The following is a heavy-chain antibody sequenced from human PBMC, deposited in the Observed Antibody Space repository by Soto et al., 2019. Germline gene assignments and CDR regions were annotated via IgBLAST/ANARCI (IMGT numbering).Heavy chain of an antibody. CDR1: GYSFTSYW. V-gene: IGHV5-51*01. D-gene: IGHD2-2*01. CDR2: IYPGDSDT. J-gene: IGHJ6*02. Sequence: SGESLKISCKGSGYSFTSYWIGWVRQMPGKGLEWMGIIYPGDSDTRYSPSFQGQVTISADKSISTAYLQWSSLKASDTAMYYCVRLGVDIVVVPAATRGYYGMDVWGQGTTVTVSS. CDR3: VRLGVDIVVVPAATRGYYGMDV.